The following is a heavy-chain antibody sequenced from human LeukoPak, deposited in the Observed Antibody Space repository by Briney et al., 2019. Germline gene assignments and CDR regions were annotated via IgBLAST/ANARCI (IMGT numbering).Heavy chain of an antibody. CDR1: GFTFSNSW. D-gene: IGHD3-9*01. Sequence: GGSLRLSCAASGFTFSNSWMSWVRQAPGKGLEWVATIKPDGSAQYYVDSVKGRFTISRDNAKNSLYLQMNSLRAEDTAVYYCSDIDYWGLGTLVTVSS. CDR3: SDIDY. J-gene: IGHJ4*02. V-gene: IGHV3-7*01. CDR2: IKPDGSAQ.